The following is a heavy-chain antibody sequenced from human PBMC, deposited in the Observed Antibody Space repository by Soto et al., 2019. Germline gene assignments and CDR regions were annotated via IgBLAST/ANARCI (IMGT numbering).Heavy chain of an antibody. CDR3: AREKSGYYDY. Sequence: QVQLVQSGAEVKKPGASVKVSCKASGYTFTSYDINWVRQATGQGLEWMGWLNPNSGNTGNAQKFQGRVTMTRNTSINTAYMELSSLRSEATDVYYSAREKSGYYDYWGQGTLVTVSS. V-gene: IGHV1-8*01. D-gene: IGHD3-3*01. CDR2: LNPNSGNT. CDR1: GYTFTSYD. J-gene: IGHJ4*02.